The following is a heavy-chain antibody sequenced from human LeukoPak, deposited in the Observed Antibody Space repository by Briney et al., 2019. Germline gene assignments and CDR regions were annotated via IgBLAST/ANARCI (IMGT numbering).Heavy chain of an antibody. CDR2: ISSSSSYI. CDR1: GFTFSSYS. Sequence: GGSLRLSCAASGFTFSSYSMNWVRQAPGKGLEWVSSISSSSSYIYYADSVKGRFTISRDNAKNSLYLQINSLRAEDTAVYFCARVATGSYDWFDPWGQGTLVTVSS. CDR3: ARVATGSYDWFDP. J-gene: IGHJ5*02. D-gene: IGHD3-10*01. V-gene: IGHV3-21*01.